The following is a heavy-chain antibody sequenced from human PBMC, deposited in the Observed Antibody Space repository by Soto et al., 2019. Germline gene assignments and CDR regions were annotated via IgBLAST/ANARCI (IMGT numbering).Heavy chain of an antibody. V-gene: IGHV3-48*03. CDR1: GFTFSSYE. CDR2: ISSSGSTI. D-gene: IGHD1-26*01. CDR3: ATLYSGSERGYFQH. J-gene: IGHJ1*01. Sequence: AGGSLRLSCAASGFTFSSYEMNWVRQAPGKGLEWVSYISSSGSTIYYADSVKGRFTISRDNAKNSLYLQMNSLRAEDTAVYYCATLYSGSERGYFQHWGQGTLVTVSS.